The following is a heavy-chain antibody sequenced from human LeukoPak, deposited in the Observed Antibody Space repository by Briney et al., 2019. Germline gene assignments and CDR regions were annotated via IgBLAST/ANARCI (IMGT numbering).Heavy chain of an antibody. V-gene: IGHV4-39*01. CDR2: IYYSGTT. D-gene: IGHD3-10*01. CDR3: ARVSSDYGSGSYYFDY. Sequence: SETLSLTCTVSGVSISGHSYYWGWIRQPPGKGLEWIGSIYYSGTTYYNPSLKSRVTISVDTSKNQFSLRLTSVTAADTAVYYCARVSSDYGSGSYYFDYWGQGTLVTVSS. CDR1: GVSISGHSYY. J-gene: IGHJ4*02.